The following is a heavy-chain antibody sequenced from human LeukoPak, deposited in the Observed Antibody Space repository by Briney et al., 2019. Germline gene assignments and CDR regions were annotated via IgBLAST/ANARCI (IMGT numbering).Heavy chain of an antibody. V-gene: IGHV1-2*02. D-gene: IGHD2-8*01. CDR1: GYTFTGYY. CDR3: ATQGFGSTNGVWAIDY. Sequence: GASVKVSCKASGYTFTGYYMHWVRQAPGQGLEWMGWVNPNSGGTNYAQKFQGRVTMTRDTSISTAYMELSRLRSDDTAVYYCATQGFGSTNGVWAIDYWGQGTLVTVSS. J-gene: IGHJ4*02. CDR2: VNPNSGGT.